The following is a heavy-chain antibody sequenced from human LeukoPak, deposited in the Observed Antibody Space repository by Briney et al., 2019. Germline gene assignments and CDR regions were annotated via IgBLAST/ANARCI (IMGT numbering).Heavy chain of an antibody. V-gene: IGHV3-23*01. D-gene: IGHD3-10*01. CDR2: ISGSGGST. J-gene: IGHJ4*02. CDR1: GSTFSSYA. CDR3: AKDRAMFRGMSPHYFDY. Sequence: HGGSLRLSCAASGSTFSSYAMSWVRQAPGKGLEWVSVISGSGGSTYYADSVKGRFTISRDNSKNTLYLQMNSLRAEDAAVYYRAKDRAMFRGMSPHYFDYWGQGTLVTVSS.